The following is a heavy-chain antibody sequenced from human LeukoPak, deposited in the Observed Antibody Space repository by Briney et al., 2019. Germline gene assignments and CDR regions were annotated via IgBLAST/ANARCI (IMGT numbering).Heavy chain of an antibody. CDR2: INPNSGCT. Sequence: GASVKVSCKASGYTFTGYYMHWVRQAPGEGLEWMGWINPNSGCTNYAQKFQGRVTMTRDTSISTAYMELSRLRSDDTAVYYCARVTYYDFWSGYYTDKYYFDYWGQGTLVTVSS. CDR1: GYTFTGYY. J-gene: IGHJ4*02. V-gene: IGHV1-2*02. D-gene: IGHD3-3*01. CDR3: ARVTYYDFWSGYYTDKYYFDY.